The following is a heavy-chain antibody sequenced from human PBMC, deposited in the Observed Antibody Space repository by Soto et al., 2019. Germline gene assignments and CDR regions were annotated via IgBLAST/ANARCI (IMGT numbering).Heavy chain of an antibody. J-gene: IGHJ6*02. V-gene: IGHV4-39*01. CDR3: AVGHVRGYSYGYYPYYYYGMDV. Sequence: QLQLQESGPGLVKPSETLSLTCTVSGGSISSSSYYWGWIRQPPGKGLEWIGSIYYSGSTYYNPSLKSRVTISVDTTKNQFSLKLSSVTAADTAVYYCAVGHVRGYSYGYYPYYYYGMDVWGQGTTVTVSS. CDR1: GGSISSSSYY. D-gene: IGHD5-18*01. CDR2: IYYSGST.